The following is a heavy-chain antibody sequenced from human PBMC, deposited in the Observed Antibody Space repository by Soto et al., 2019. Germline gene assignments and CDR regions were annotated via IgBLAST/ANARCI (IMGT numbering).Heavy chain of an antibody. CDR1: GGSFSGFY. V-gene: IGHV4-34*01. J-gene: IGHJ4*02. CDR2: INHSGSS. CDR3: ARSGPKYCSGGTCHPFDY. D-gene: IGHD2-15*01. Sequence: QVHLQQWGAGLLKPSETLSLNCAVYGGSFSGFYWSWIRQPPGKGLEWIGEINHSGSSNYNPSLKSRVTISVDTSRNQFSLKLSSVTAADTAVYYCARSGPKYCSGGTCHPFDYWGQGTLVTVSS.